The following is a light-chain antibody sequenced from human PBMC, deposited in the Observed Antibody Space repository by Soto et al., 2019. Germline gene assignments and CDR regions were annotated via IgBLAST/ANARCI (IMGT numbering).Light chain of an antibody. J-gene: IGKJ5*01. Sequence: ELVMTQSPATLSVSPGERATLSCRASQSVSNDLAWYKQKPGQAPRLLIYGASTRAAGIPDRVSGSGSGTDVTLTITRLEPEDSAVYFCQQYTGPPTTFGQGTRLEIK. CDR3: QQYTGPPTT. CDR2: GAS. V-gene: IGKV3D-15*01. CDR1: QSVSND.